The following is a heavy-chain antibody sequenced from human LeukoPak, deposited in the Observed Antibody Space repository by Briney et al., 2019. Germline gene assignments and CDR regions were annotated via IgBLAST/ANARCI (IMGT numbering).Heavy chain of an antibody. Sequence: SETLSLTCTVSGXSISSSSYYWGWIRQPPGKGLEWIGSIYYSGSTYYNPSLKSRVTISVDTSKNQFSLKLSSVTAADTAVYYCARHEQRVAGTPPGSWGQGTLVTVSS. D-gene: IGHD6-19*01. V-gene: IGHV4-39*01. CDR1: GXSISSSSYY. CDR3: ARHEQRVAGTPPGS. CDR2: IYYSGST. J-gene: IGHJ5*02.